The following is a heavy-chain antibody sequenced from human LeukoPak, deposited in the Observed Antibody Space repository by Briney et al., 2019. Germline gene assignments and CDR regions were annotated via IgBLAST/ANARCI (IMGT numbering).Heavy chain of an antibody. CDR1: GVSISDYH. V-gene: IGHV4-59*01. CDR3: ARGVNGALDS. CDR2: FSYSGST. J-gene: IGHJ4*02. Sequence: SETLSLTCSVSGVSISDYHWIWIRQPPAKGLEWMGYFSYSGSTRYNPSLKSRVTMSVDTSKNQFSLRLISVAAADTAVYYCARGVNGALDSWGQGTLVTVSS. D-gene: IGHD4-17*01.